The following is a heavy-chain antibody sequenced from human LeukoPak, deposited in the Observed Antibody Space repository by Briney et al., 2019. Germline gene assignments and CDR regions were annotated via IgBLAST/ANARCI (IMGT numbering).Heavy chain of an antibody. V-gene: IGHV4-39*07. CDR2: LNYSGTT. CDR3: ARGRGYYDSSGYYNRYYFDY. D-gene: IGHD3-22*01. Sequence: SETLSLTCTVSGGSISGSTSYWGWIRQSPGKGLEWIGLLNYSGTTYYNPSFKSRVSISIDRSRTQFSLKLSSVTAADTAVYYCARGRGYYDSSGYYNRYYFDYWGQGNLVTVSS. J-gene: IGHJ4*02. CDR1: GGSISGSTSY.